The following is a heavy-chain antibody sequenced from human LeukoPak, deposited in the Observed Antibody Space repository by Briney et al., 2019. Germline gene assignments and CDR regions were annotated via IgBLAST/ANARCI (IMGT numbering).Heavy chain of an antibody. CDR2: IYTSGST. D-gene: IGHD2-2*01. V-gene: IGHV4-4*07. CDR1: GGSISSYY. J-gene: IGHJ4*02. Sequence: PSETLSLTCTVSGGSISSYYWSWIRQPAGKGLEWIGRIYTSGSTNYNPSLKSRVTMSVDTSKNQFSLKLSSVTAADTAVYYCAGEGYCSSTSCYDYWGQGTLVTVSS. CDR3: AGEGYCSSTSCYDY.